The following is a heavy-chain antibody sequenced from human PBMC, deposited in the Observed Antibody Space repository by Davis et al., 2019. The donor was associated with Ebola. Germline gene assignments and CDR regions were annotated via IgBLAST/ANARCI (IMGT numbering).Heavy chain of an antibody. CDR3: ARDLEDFWSGYPHYYYYYGMDV. CDR1: GFTFSSHA. V-gene: IGHV3-64*01. CDR2: ISSNGGST. D-gene: IGHD3-3*01. J-gene: IGHJ6*02. Sequence: GESLKISCAASGFTFSSHAMHWVRQAPGKGLEYVSAISSNGGSTYYANSVKGRFTISRDNSKNTLYLQMGSLRAEDTAVYYCARDLEDFWSGYPHYYYYYGMDVWGQGTTVTVSS.